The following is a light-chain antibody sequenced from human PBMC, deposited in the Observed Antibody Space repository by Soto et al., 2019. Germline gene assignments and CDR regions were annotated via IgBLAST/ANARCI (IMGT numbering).Light chain of an antibody. Sequence: QSALTQPASVSGSPGQSITISCTGGLGIYNYVSWYQQHPGKVPKLLIYEVNNRPSGISHRFSGSKSGDTASLTISGLQAEDAADYYCSSYTLTTTLFGGGTKVTVL. CDR2: EVN. CDR1: LGIYNY. J-gene: IGLJ2*01. CDR3: SSYTLTTTL. V-gene: IGLV2-14*01.